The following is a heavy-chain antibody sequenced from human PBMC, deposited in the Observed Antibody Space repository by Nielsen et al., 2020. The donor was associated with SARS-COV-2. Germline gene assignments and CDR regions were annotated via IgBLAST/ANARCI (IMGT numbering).Heavy chain of an antibody. CDR3: ARDLSSGWPNY. J-gene: IGHJ4*02. Sequence: SVKVSCKSSGYTFTSYGINWVRQAPGQGLEWMGWISPYTHNTHYADNLQGRVTLTTETSTKTAYMELSGLRSDDTAIYYCARDLSSGWPNYWGQGTLVTVSS. CDR2: ISPYTHNT. CDR1: GYTFTSYG. V-gene: IGHV1-18*04. D-gene: IGHD6-19*01.